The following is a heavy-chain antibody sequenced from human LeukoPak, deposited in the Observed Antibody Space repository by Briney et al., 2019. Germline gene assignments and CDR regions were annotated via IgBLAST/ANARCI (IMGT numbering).Heavy chain of an antibody. CDR2: ISSSSSYI. CDR3: ARDRKTTGPTGRGMDV. Sequence: PGGSLRLSCAASGFTFSSYAMSWVRQAPGKGLEWVSSISSSSSYIYYADSVKGRFTISRDNAKNSLYLQMNSLRAEDTAVYYCARDRKTTGPTGRGMDVWGQGTTVTVSS. CDR1: GFTFSSYA. J-gene: IGHJ6*02. D-gene: IGHD4-17*01. V-gene: IGHV3-21*01.